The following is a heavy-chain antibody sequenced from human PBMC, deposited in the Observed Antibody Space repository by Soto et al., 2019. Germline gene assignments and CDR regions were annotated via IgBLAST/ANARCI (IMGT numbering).Heavy chain of an antibody. V-gene: IGHV4-59*01. CDR1: GGSISSYY. Sequence: PSETLSLTCTVSGGSISSYYWSWIRQPPGKGLEWIGYIYYSGSTNYNPSLKSRVTISVDTSKNQFSLKLSSVTAADTAVYYCARAMFGTPYYYYYYIDVRAKRTTVTVSS. CDR2: IYYSGST. J-gene: IGHJ6*03. D-gene: IGHD3-10*02. CDR3: ARAMFGTPYYYYYYIDV.